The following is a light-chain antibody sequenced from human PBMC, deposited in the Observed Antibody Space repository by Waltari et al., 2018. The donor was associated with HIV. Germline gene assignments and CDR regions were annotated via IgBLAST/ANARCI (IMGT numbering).Light chain of an antibody. CDR3: SSYAGSNNWV. CDR2: EVS. Sequence: QSALTQPPSASGSPGQSVTISCTGTSSDVGGYNYVSWYQQHPGKAPQLMIYEVSQRPSGVPNHFSGSKSGNTASLTVSGLQTEDEANYYCSSYAGSNNWVFGGGTNLTVL. J-gene: IGLJ3*02. V-gene: IGLV2-8*01. CDR1: SSDVGGYNY.